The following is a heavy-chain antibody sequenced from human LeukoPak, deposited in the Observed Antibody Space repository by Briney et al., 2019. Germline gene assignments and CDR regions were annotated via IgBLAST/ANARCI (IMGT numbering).Heavy chain of an antibody. Sequence: PSETLSLTCAVSGDSISNFYWSWIRQPPGKGLEWIGEINHSGSTNYNPSLKSRVTISVDTSKNQFSLKLSSVTAADTAVYYCARTKRASRRATVTAHFDYWGQGTLVTVSS. V-gene: IGHV4-34*01. CDR1: GDSISNFY. J-gene: IGHJ4*02. CDR2: INHSGST. D-gene: IGHD4-17*01. CDR3: ARTKRASRRATVTAHFDY.